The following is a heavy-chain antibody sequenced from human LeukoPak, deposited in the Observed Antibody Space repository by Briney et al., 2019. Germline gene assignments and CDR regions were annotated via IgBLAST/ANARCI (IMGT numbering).Heavy chain of an antibody. Sequence: GGSLRLSCAASGFTFNDYYMSWIRQAPGKGLEWVSYISSSSSYTNYADSVKGRFTMSRDNAKNSLYLQMNSLRAEDTAVYYCASAFSGSYSDFDSWGQGTLVTVSS. CDR1: GFTFNDYY. J-gene: IGHJ4*02. CDR2: ISSSSSYT. V-gene: IGHV3-11*03. CDR3: ASAFSGSYSDFDS. D-gene: IGHD1-26*01.